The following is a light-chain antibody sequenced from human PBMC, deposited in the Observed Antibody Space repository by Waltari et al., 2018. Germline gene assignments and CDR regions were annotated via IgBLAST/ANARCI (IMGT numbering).Light chain of an antibody. V-gene: IGLV1-44*01. Sequence: QSVLTQSHSVSATPGQRVTISCSGSSSNLGVNSVNWYQHVPGAAPRLLIYRTKLRPSGGPDRFSGSKSGTSASLAISGLQSEDEAHYYCATWDSDVNAWLFGGGTKVTVL. CDR3: ATWDSDVNAWL. CDR1: SSNLGVNS. J-gene: IGLJ2*01. CDR2: RTK.